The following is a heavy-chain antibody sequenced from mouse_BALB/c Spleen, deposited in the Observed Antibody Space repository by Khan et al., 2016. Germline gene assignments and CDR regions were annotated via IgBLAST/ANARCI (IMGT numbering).Heavy chain of an antibody. CDR3: ARWGGSWFAY. D-gene: IGHD1-1*02. CDR2: ISYSGST. Sequence: EVQLQESGPGLVKPSQSLSLTCTVTGYSITSDYAWNWIRQFPGNKLEWMGYISYSGSTSYNPSLKSRISITRDTSKNQFFLQLNSVTTEDTATXYCARWGGSWFAYWGQGTLVTVSA. J-gene: IGHJ3*01. CDR1: GYSITSDYA. V-gene: IGHV3-2*02.